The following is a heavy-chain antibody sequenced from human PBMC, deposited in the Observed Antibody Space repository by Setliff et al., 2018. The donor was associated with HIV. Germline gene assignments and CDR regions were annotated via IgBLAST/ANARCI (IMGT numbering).Heavy chain of an antibody. J-gene: IGHJ5*02. CDR2: INPSGDST. D-gene: IGHD3-10*01. V-gene: IGHV1-46*01. CDR3: ARASHPVGGYYGSGSYYNWFDP. CDR1: GYTFTSYA. Sequence: SVKVSCKASGYTFTSYAMHWVRQAPGQRLEWMGIINPSGDSTSYAQKFQGRVTMTRDTSTNTVYMELSSLRSEDTAVYYCARASHPVGGYYGSGSYYNWFDPWGQGTLVTVSS.